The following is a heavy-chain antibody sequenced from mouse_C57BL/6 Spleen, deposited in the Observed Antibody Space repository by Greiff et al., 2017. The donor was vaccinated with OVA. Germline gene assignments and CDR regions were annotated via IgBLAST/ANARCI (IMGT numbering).Heavy chain of an antibody. Sequence: EVQLQQSGPELVKPGASVKISCKASGYTFTDYYMNWVKQSHGKSLEWIGDINPNNGGTSYNQKFKGKATLTVDKSSSTAYMELRSLTSEDSAVYYGARSEYYGSSRYFDVWGTGTTVTVSS. J-gene: IGHJ1*03. D-gene: IGHD1-1*01. CDR3: ARSEYYGSSRYFDV. V-gene: IGHV1-26*01. CDR2: INPNNGGT. CDR1: GYTFTDYY.